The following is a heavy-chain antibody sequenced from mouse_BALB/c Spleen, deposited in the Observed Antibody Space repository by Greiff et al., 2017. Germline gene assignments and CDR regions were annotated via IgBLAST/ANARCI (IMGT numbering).Heavy chain of an antibody. Sequence: QVQLKESGPGLVAPSQSLSITCTVSGFSLTSYGVHWVRQPPGKGLEWLGVIWAGGSTNYNSALMSRLSISKDNSKSQVFLKMNSLQTDDTAMYYCARVLYGNYVWFAYWGQGTLVTVSA. CDR1: GFSLTSYG. CDR2: IWAGGST. V-gene: IGHV2-9*02. CDR3: ARVLYGNYVWFAY. D-gene: IGHD2-10*02. J-gene: IGHJ3*01.